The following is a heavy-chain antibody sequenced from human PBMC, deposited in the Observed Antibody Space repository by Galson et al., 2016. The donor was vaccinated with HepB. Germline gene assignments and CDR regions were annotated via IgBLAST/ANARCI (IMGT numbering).Heavy chain of an antibody. D-gene: IGHD1-26*01. V-gene: IGHV2-70*01. CDR1: GFSLSTSGMC. J-gene: IGHJ6*02. CDR2: IDWNDDK. CDR3: ARTWELLRFGIDV. Sequence: PALVTPTQTLTLTCTLSGFSLSTSGMCVSWIRQPPGKALEWLALIDWNDDKFYSASMKSRLTISKDTSKTRVVLTMTNMDPVDTATYYCARTWELLRFGIDVWGQGTPVTASS.